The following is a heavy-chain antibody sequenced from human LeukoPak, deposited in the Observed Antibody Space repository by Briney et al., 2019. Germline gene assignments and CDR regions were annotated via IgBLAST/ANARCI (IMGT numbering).Heavy chain of an antibody. Sequence: PSETLSLTCTVSGGSISSYYWSWIRQPAGKGLEWIGRIYTSGSTNYNPSLKSRVTISVDTSKNQFSLKLSSVTAADTAVYYCARDGGGCSSTSCYGYNWFDPWGQGTLVTVSS. D-gene: IGHD2-2*01. CDR2: IYTSGST. V-gene: IGHV4-4*07. J-gene: IGHJ5*02. CDR1: GGSISSYY. CDR3: ARDGGGCSSTSCYGYNWFDP.